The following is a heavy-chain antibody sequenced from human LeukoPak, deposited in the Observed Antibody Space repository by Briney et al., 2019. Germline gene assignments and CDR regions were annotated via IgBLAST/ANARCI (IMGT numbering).Heavy chain of an antibody. CDR1: GFTFSRYW. CDR3: ARVWWYSSSWYWDF. J-gene: IGHJ4*02. Sequence: GGSLRLSCAVSGFTFSRYWMSWVRQAPGKGLEWVAYIKQVGSEKYYVGSVRGRFTISGEHAKNSVLLQMNSLKPENPALYYCARVWWYSSSWYWDFWGQGTLVTVAS. D-gene: IGHD6-13*01. V-gene: IGHV3-7*01. CDR2: IKQVGSEK.